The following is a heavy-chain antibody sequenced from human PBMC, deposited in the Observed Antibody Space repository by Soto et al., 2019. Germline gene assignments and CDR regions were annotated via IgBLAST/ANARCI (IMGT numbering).Heavy chain of an antibody. Sequence: QVQLVESGGGVVQPGRSLRLSCAASGFTFSSYAMHWVRQAPGKGLEWVAVISYDGSNKYYADSVKGRFTISRDNSKNTLYLQMNSLRAEDTAVYYCAREVWARIQLWFSGVDVWGQGTTVTVSS. J-gene: IGHJ6*02. CDR2: ISYDGSNK. CDR3: AREVWARIQLWFSGVDV. V-gene: IGHV3-30-3*01. D-gene: IGHD5-18*01. CDR1: GFTFSSYA.